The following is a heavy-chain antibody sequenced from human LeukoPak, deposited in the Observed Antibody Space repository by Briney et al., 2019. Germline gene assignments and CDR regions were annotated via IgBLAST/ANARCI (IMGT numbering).Heavy chain of an antibody. D-gene: IGHD3-10*01. V-gene: IGHV4-59*01. Sequence: SETLSLTCAVYGGSFSGYYWSWIRQPPGRGLEWIGYIYYSGSTNYNPSLKSRVTISVDTSKNQFSLKLSSVTAADTAVYYYARGGYYYGSGSYRWFDPWGQGTLVTVSS. CDR1: GGSFSGYY. CDR2: IYYSGST. CDR3: ARGGYYYGSGSYRWFDP. J-gene: IGHJ5*02.